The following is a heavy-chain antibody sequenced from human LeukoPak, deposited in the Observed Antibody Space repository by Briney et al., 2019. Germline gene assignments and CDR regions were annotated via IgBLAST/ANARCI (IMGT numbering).Heavy chain of an antibody. D-gene: IGHD6-19*01. CDR1: GFTFSDYW. Sequence: GGSLRLSCAASGFTFSDYWMNWVRQPPGKGLVWVSRITHDGRSTAYADSVKGRFTISRDNAKSTLYLEMNSLRAEDTAVYYCASAPYSSGWYSFDYWGHGTLVTVSS. V-gene: IGHV3-74*01. J-gene: IGHJ4*01. CDR2: ITHDGRST. CDR3: ASAPYSSGWYSFDY.